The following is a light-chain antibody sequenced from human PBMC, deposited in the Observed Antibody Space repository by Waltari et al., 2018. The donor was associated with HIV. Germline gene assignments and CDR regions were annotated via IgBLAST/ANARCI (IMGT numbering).Light chain of an antibody. CDR3: QQYDSLPPYT. CDR2: DAS. J-gene: IGKJ2*01. Sequence: DIQMTQSPSSLSASVGDRVTITCQASQDISNYLNWYQQKPGKAPKLLIYDASYLETGVPSRFSGSGSGTDFTFTISSLQPEDIATYYCQQYDSLPPYTFGQGTKLEIK. CDR1: QDISNY. V-gene: IGKV1-33*01.